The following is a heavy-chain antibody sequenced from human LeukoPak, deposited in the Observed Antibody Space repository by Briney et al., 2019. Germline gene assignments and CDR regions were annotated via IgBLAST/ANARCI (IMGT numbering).Heavy chain of an antibody. CDR1: GFSFSKYA. CDR3: ARQMYSSGWYYFDY. V-gene: IGHV3-23*01. D-gene: IGHD6-19*01. Sequence: GGSLRLSCAASGFSFSKYALNWVRQAPGKGLECVSAISGSGGSTYYADSVKGRFTISRDNSKNTLYLQMNSLRDEDTAVYYCARQMYSSGWYYFDYWGQGTLVTVSS. J-gene: IGHJ4*02. CDR2: ISGSGGST.